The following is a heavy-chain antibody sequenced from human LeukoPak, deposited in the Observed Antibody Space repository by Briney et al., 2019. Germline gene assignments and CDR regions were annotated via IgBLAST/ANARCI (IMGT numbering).Heavy chain of an antibody. D-gene: IGHD4-17*01. V-gene: IGHV3-21*01. Sequence: GGSLRLSCAASGFTISSYSMNWVRQAPGKGLEWVSSITSSSYIYYADSVKGRFTISRDNAKNSLYLQMNSLRAEDTAVYYCARDLVLYGDYWGQGTLVTVSS. CDR3: ARDLVLYGDY. CDR2: ITSSSYI. CDR1: GFTISSYS. J-gene: IGHJ4*02.